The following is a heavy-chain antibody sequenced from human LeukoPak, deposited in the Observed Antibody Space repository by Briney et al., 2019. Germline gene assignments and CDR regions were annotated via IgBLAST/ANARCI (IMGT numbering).Heavy chain of an antibody. CDR2: IYVTGT. J-gene: IGHJ6*03. Sequence: PSETLSLTCTVSGGSIGTYYWSWIRQSPGKGLEWIGYIYVTGTRYNPYLQSRVTISIDRSRNQFFLKMSSVTAADTAVYYCARHIGGGIEDMDVWGKGTKVIVSS. CDR1: GGSIGTYY. D-gene: IGHD3-16*02. CDR3: ARHIGGGIEDMDV. V-gene: IGHV4-59*08.